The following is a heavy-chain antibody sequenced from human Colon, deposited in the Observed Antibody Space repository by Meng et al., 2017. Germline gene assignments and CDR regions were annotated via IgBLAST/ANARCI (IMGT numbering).Heavy chain of an antibody. CDR1: GGSFSGDY. D-gene: IGHD3-3*01. CDR3: ARVRITIFGVVSTFDY. V-gene: IGHV4-34*01. CDR2: INHSGST. J-gene: IGHJ4*02. Sequence: QVQRTHEDAGLLKPAATPPLTCAVYGGSFSGDYWSWIRQPPGRGLEWIGEINHSGSTNYNPSLKSRVTISVDTSKNQFSLKLSSVTAADTAVYYCARVRITIFGVVSTFDYWGQGTLVTVSS.